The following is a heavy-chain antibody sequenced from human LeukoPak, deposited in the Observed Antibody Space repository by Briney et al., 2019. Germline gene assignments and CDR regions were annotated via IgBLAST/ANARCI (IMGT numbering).Heavy chain of an antibody. CDR1: GGSFSGYY. V-gene: IGHV4-34*01. D-gene: IGHD3-10*01. CDR3: ARNVGYYYGSGSYRDY. J-gene: IGHJ4*02. Sequence: SETLSLTCAVYGGSFSGYYWSWIRQPPGKGLEWIGEINHSGSTNYNPSLKSRVTISVDTSKNQFSLKLNSVTAADTAVYYCARNVGYYYGSGSYRDYWGQGTLVTVSS. CDR2: INHSGST.